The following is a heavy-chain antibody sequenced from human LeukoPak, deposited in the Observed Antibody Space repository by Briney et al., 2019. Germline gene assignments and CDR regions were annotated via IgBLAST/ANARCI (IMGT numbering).Heavy chain of an antibody. D-gene: IGHD6-13*01. CDR2: IRSKAYGGTT. Sequence: PGESLRLSCAASGFTFTTYWMSWVRQPPGKGLEWVGFIRSKAYGGTTEYAASVKGRFTISRDDSKSIAYLQMNSLKTEDTAVYYCTRASLGSWYYFDYWGQGTLVTVSS. V-gene: IGHV3-49*04. J-gene: IGHJ4*02. CDR3: TRASLGSWYYFDY. CDR1: GFTFTTYW.